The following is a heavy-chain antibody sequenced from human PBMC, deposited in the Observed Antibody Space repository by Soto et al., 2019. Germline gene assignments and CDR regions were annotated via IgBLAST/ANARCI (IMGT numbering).Heavy chain of an antibody. J-gene: IGHJ4*02. V-gene: IGHV3-53*01. CDR1: GFTVSSNY. CDR3: ASLLGYDILTGYQYYFDY. Sequence: GGSLRLSCAASGFTVSSNYMSWVRQAPGKGLEWVPVIYSGGSTYYADSVKGRFTISRDNSKNTLYLQMNSLRAEDTAVYYCASLLGYDILTGYQYYFDYWGQRTLVTVSS. CDR2: IYSGGST. D-gene: IGHD3-9*01.